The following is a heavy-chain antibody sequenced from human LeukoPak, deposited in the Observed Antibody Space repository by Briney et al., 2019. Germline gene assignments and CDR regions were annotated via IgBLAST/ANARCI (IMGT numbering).Heavy chain of an antibody. CDR1: GFTFSSYA. D-gene: IGHD1-26*01. CDR3: AKDLVGANNLL. V-gene: IGHV3-23*01. CDR2: ISGSGGST. J-gene: IGHJ4*02. Sequence: GGSLRLSCAASGFTFSSYAMSWVRQAPGRGLEWVSAISGSGGSTYYADSVKGRFTISRDNSKNTLYLQMNSLRAEDTAVYYCAKDLVGANNLLWGQGTLVTVSS.